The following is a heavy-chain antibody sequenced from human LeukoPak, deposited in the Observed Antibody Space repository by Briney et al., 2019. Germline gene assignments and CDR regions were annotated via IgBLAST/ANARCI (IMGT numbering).Heavy chain of an antibody. CDR2: ISSSGSTI. J-gene: IGHJ3*02. CDR3: ARHIDALLLDDAFDI. D-gene: IGHD3-10*01. V-gene: IGHV3-48*04. Sequence: PGGSLRLSCEASGFTFSSYIMSWIRQAPGKGLEWVSYISSSGSTIYYADSVKGRFTISRDNAKNSLYLQMNSLRAEDTAVYYCARHIDALLLDDAFDIWGQGTMVTVSS. CDR1: GFTFSSYI.